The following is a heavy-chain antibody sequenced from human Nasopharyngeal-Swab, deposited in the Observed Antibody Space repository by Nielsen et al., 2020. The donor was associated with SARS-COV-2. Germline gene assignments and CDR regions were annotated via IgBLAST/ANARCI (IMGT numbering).Heavy chain of an antibody. CDR2: MKQDGSEK. CDR1: GLTLSGFW. Sequence: GESLKISCVASGLTLSGFWMSWVRQAPGKGLEWVANMKQDGSEKYYVGSVKGRFGISRDDAKNSLFLQMNSLTVDDTAVYYCVRGGRTVATAFDWGQGTLATVSS. D-gene: IGHD4-23*01. J-gene: IGHJ4*02. CDR3: VRGGRTVATAFD. V-gene: IGHV3-7*01.